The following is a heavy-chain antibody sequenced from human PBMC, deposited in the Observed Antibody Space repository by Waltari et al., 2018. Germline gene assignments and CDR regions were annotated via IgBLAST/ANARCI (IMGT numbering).Heavy chain of an antibody. V-gene: IGHV3-11*01. CDR3: ARDLNDFWSGYPH. D-gene: IGHD3-3*01. Sequence: QVQLVESGGGLVKPGGSLRLSCAASGLTFSDYYLSWIRQAPGDGPEWVSHISSSGSTIYYADSVKGRFTISRDNAKNSLYLQMNSLRAEDTAVYYCARDLNDFWSGYPHWGQGTLVTVSS. CDR1: GLTFSDYY. J-gene: IGHJ4*02. CDR2: ISSSGSTI.